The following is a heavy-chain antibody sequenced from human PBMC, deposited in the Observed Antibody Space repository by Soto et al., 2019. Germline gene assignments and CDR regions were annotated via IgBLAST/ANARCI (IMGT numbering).Heavy chain of an antibody. CDR1: GYSFTSYW. D-gene: IGHD2-2*01. Sequence: PGESLKISCKGSGYSFTSYWIGWVRQMPGKGLEWMGIIYPGDSDTRYSPSFQGQVTISADKSISTAYLQWSSLKASDTAMYYCARNLVGYCSSTSCPNKYYYYGMDVWGQGTTVTVSS. CDR3: ARNLVGYCSSTSCPNKYYYYGMDV. J-gene: IGHJ6*02. CDR2: IYPGDSDT. V-gene: IGHV5-51*01.